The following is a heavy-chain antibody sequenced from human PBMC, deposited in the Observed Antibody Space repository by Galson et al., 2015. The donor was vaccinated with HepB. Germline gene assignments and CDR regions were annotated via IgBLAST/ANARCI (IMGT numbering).Heavy chain of an antibody. J-gene: IGHJ5*02. CDR2: LSVNGDIS. CDR3: AKVAGIASHPNWFDP. D-gene: IGHD6-6*01. CDR1: GFTFTSYT. V-gene: IGHV3-23*01. Sequence: SLRLSCAASGFTFTSYTMGWVRQAPGKGLQWVSSLSVNGDISYYEDSVKGRFTISRDNSKKMVYLQMNSLRAEDTAVYSCAKVAGIASHPNWFDPWGQGALVIVSS.